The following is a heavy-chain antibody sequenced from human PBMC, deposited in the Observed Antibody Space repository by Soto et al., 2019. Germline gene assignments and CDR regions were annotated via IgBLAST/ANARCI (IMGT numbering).Heavy chain of an antibody. CDR2: IYYSGNT. CDR1: GGSICSGGYY. Sequence: PSETQSLTYTVSGGSICSGGYYWSWIRQHPGKGLEWIGYIYYSGNTYYNPSLKGRVTLSVDTSKNQFSLKLSSVTAADTAMYYCSGRATSYYFDYWGQGTLVTVSS. V-gene: IGHV4-31*03. J-gene: IGHJ4*02. CDR3: SGRATSYYFDY.